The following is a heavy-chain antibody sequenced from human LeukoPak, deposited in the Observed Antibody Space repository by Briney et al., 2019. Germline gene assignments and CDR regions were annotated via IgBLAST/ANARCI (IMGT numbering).Heavy chain of an antibody. J-gene: IGHJ4*02. D-gene: IGHD6-19*01. Sequence: GGSVRLSCAASGVTFSSYTMDWVCQAPGKGLEWVSTTRGSGDSTYYADSVKGRFTISRDNSKDTLYLQINSLRAEDTAVYYCVRSRGDSIGWSYYFEYWGQGTLVTVSS. CDR1: GVTFSSYT. CDR3: VRSRGDSIGWSYYFEY. V-gene: IGHV3-23*01. CDR2: TRGSGDST.